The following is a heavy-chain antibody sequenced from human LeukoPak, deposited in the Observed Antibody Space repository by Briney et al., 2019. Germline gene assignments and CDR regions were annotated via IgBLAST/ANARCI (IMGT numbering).Heavy chain of an antibody. V-gene: IGHV3-7*01. D-gene: IGHD2-21*02. CDR2: IKQDGSEK. CDR1: GFTFSSYW. CDR3: AKDPHCGGDCSTRN. J-gene: IGHJ4*02. Sequence: PGGSLRLSCAASGFTFSSYWMSWVRQAPGKGLEWVANIKQDGSEKYYVDSVKGRFTISRDNAKNSLYLQMNSLRAEDTAVYYCAKDPHCGGDCSTRNWGQGTLVTVSS.